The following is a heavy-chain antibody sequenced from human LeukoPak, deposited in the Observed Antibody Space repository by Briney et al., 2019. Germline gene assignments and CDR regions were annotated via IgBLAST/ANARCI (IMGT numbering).Heavy chain of an antibody. CDR1: GFTFTRHW. CDR3: GGSEDGYIDY. CDR2: IKTDGTNT. J-gene: IGHJ4*02. V-gene: IGHV3-74*01. Sequence: PGGSLRLSCAASGFTFTRHWMHWVRHAPGKGLEWVSRIKTDGTNTIYADFVEGRFTISRDNARNTLYPQMSSLGAGDTAVYYCGGSEDGYIDYWGQGTLVTVSS. D-gene: IGHD5-24*01.